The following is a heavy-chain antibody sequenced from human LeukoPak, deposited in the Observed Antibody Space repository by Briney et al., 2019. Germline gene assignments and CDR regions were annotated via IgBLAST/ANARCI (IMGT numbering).Heavy chain of an antibody. Sequence: GGSLRLSCAASGFTFGDYSMTWIRQAPGKGLEWVSYISGSGSTIYYADSVKGRFTISRDNAKNSLYLQMNSLRAEDTAVYYCARLGTPRWSFDYWGQGTLVTVSS. D-gene: IGHD1/OR15-1a*01. J-gene: IGHJ4*02. CDR2: ISGSGSTI. CDR1: GFTFGDYS. V-gene: IGHV3-11*04. CDR3: ARLGTPRWSFDY.